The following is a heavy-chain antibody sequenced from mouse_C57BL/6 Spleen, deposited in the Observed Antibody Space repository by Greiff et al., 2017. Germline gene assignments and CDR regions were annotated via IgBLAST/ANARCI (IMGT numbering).Heavy chain of an antibody. V-gene: IGHV1-64*01. D-gene: IGHD1-1*01. CDR2: IHPNSGST. CDR3: AIITTEGFAY. CDR1: GYTFTSYW. Sequence: QVQLQQPGAELVKPGASVKLSCKASGYTFTSYWMHWVKQRPGKGLEWIGMIHPNSGSTNYNEKFKSKATLTVDKSSSTAYMQLSSLTSEDSAVYYCAIITTEGFAYGGQGTLVTVSA. J-gene: IGHJ3*01.